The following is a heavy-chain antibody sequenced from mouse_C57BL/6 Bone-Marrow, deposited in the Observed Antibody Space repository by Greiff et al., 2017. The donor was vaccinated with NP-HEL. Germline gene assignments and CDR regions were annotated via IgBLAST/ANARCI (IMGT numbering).Heavy chain of an antibody. CDR2: IHPNSGST. V-gene: IGHV1-64*01. J-gene: IGHJ2*01. CDR1: GYTFTSYW. Sequence: QVQLQQPGAELVKPGASVKLSCKASGYTFTSYWMHWVKQRPGQGLEWIGMIHPNSGSTNYNEKFKSKATLTVDKSSSTAYMQLSSLTSEDSAVYYCARVGVYGSSPYYFDYWGQGTTLTVSS. CDR3: ARVGVYGSSPYYFDY. D-gene: IGHD1-1*01.